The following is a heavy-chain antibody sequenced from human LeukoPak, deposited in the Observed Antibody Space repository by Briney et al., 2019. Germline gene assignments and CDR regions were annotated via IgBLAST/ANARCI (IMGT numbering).Heavy chain of an antibody. J-gene: IGHJ4*02. CDR3: AKDPGVVPAHYFDY. CDR1: GFTFSSYA. V-gene: IGHV3-23*01. CDR2: TGSTGVST. Sequence: LTGGSLRLSCAASGFTFSSYAMNGVRQAPGKGLEWVSGTGSTGVSTFYADSVKGRFTVSRDNSKNTLSLQMNSLRAEDTAVYYCAKDPGVVPAHYFDYWGQGTLVTVSS. D-gene: IGHD2-2*01.